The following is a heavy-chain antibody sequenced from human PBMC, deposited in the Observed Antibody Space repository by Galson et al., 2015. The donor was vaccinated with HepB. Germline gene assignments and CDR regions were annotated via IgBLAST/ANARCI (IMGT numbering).Heavy chain of an antibody. CDR3: ARVHSSDWEYNWFDP. D-gene: IGHD6-19*01. Sequence: GKGLEWIANVYYSGSTDYNPSLKSRVTISVDTSKNQFSLKLNSVTAADTAVYYCARVHSSDWEYNWFDPWGQGTLVTVSS. V-gene: IGHV4-39*07. CDR2: VYYSGST. J-gene: IGHJ5*02.